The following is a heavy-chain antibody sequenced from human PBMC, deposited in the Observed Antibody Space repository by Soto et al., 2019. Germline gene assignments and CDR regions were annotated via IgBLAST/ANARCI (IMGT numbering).Heavy chain of an antibody. CDR1: GYTFTSYA. V-gene: IGHV1-3*01. Sequence: GASVKVSCKASGYTFTSYAMHWVRQAPGQRLEWMGWINAGNGNTKYSQKFQGRVTITRDTSASTAYMELSSLRSEDTAVYYCARDPYDSSGYYYGGYYYGMDVWGQGTTVTVSS. CDR2: INAGNGNT. J-gene: IGHJ6*02. D-gene: IGHD3-22*01. CDR3: ARDPYDSSGYYYGGYYYGMDV.